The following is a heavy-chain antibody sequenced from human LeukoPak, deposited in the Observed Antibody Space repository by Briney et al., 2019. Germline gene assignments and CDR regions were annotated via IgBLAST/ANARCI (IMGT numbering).Heavy chain of an antibody. V-gene: IGHV4-38-2*02. CDR2: FYDSGNT. D-gene: IGHD1-26*01. CDR3: ARYSGSYHDAFDV. CDR1: GYSISSGYY. J-gene: IGHJ3*01. Sequence: SETLSLTCTVSGYSISSGYYWGWIRQPPGKGLEWIGSFYDSGNTYYNPSLKSRVTISVDTSKNQFSLKVSSVTAADTAVYYCARYSGSYHDAFDVWGQGTMVTVSS.